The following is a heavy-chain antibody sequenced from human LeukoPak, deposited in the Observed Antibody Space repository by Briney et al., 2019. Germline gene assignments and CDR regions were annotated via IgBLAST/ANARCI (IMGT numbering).Heavy chain of an antibody. V-gene: IGHV3-66*01. J-gene: IGHJ4*02. CDR1: GFTVSSSY. Sequence: PGGSLRLSCAASGFTVSSSYMTWVRQAPGKGLEWVSVTYGDDGTYYADSVKGRFVVSRDISKSTLYLQMNSLRAEDTALYYCAKSHYAGIAYWGQGTLVTVSS. D-gene: IGHD4-23*01. CDR3: AKSHYAGIAY. CDR2: TYGDDGT.